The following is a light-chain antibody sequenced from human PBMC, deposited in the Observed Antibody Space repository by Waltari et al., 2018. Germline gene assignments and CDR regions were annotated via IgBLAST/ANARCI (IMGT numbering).Light chain of an antibody. CDR2: ATS. Sequence: DIPMTQSPSSLSPSVGDIVTITCRPSQSISTYLNWYLQIPGKAPKHLIYATSNLQSGVPERFSGSGSGTHFTLTISSLQPEDFSIYYCQQIYTSPWTFGQGTRVEIK. CDR3: QQIYTSPWT. J-gene: IGKJ1*01. CDR1: QSISTY. V-gene: IGKV1-39*01.